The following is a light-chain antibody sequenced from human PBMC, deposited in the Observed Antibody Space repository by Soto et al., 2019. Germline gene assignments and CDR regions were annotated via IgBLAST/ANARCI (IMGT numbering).Light chain of an antibody. CDR2: EVA. CDR1: QSIDRW. V-gene: IGKV1-5*01. CDR3: QQYNSYPLT. Sequence: DIQMTQSPSTLSASVGDRVTITCRASQSIDRWLAGYQQRPGRAPKLLIYEVANLETGVPSRFSGSGSETEFTLTISSLQPDDFAIYYCQQYNSYPLTFGGGTKVEMK. J-gene: IGKJ4*01.